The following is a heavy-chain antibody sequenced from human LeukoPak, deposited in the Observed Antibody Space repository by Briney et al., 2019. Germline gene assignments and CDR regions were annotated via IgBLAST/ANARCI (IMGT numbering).Heavy chain of an antibody. D-gene: IGHD5-12*01. CDR1: GGSISSNSYY. V-gene: IGHV4-39*01. Sequence: SGTLSLTCAVSGGSISSNSYYWGWIRQPPGKGLEWIGSIYYSGSTYYNPSLKSRVTISVDTSKNQFSLKLSSVTAADTAVYYCARHSGYDRRYFDYWGQGTLVTVSS. CDR2: IYYSGST. J-gene: IGHJ4*02. CDR3: ARHSGYDRRYFDY.